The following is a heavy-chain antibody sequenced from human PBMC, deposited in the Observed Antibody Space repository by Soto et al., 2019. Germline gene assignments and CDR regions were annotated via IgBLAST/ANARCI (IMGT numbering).Heavy chain of an antibody. Sequence: GGSLRLSCAASGFTFSGSAMHWVRQASGKGLEWVGRIRSKANSYATAYAASVKGRFTISRDDSKNTAYLQMNSLKTEDTAVYYCTSRYSSSWADYYYYMDVWGKGTTVTVSS. D-gene: IGHD6-13*01. CDR3: TSRYSSSWADYYYYMDV. J-gene: IGHJ6*03. V-gene: IGHV3-73*01. CDR2: IRSKANSYAT. CDR1: GFTFSGSA.